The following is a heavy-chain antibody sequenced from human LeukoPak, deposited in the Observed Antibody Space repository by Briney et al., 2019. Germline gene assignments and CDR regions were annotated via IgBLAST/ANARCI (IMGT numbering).Heavy chain of an antibody. CDR1: GFTFSDHY. CDR3: VRDGAVVTSGSYPWRYFQY. J-gene: IGHJ1*01. D-gene: IGHD3-10*01. Sequence: GSLRLSCAASGFTFSDHYMDWVRQAPGKGLEWVGRTRNKANSYTTEYAASVKGRFTISRDDSKNSLYLQMNTLRDEDTAVYYCVRDGAVVTSGSYPWRYFQYWGQGTLVTVSS. CDR2: TRNKANSYTT. V-gene: IGHV3-72*01.